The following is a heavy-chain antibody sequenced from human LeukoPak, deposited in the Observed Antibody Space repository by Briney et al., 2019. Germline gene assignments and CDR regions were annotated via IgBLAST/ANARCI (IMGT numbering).Heavy chain of an antibody. CDR1: GFTLSRCA. Sequence: GGSLRLSCAASGFTLSRCAMQWVRQAPGQGLEYVSGISNDGGSTYYASSVKGRFTISRDNSKNTLYPQMGSLRVEDMAVYYCAALTEGYWGQGTLVTVSS. CDR2: ISNDGGST. CDR3: AALTEGY. D-gene: IGHD1-14*01. V-gene: IGHV3-64*01. J-gene: IGHJ4*02.